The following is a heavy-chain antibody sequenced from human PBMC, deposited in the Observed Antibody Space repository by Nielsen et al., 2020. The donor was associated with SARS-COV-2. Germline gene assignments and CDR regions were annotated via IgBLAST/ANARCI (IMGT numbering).Heavy chain of an antibody. CDR3: ARRYYFDTLLDP. CDR1: GNNFVSYW. Sequence: GESLKISCKASGNNFVSYWIGWVRQQPGKGLEWMGIIYPADSVTIYSPSFQGRVTISVDQSISTAYLQWSSLEASDTAIYYCARRYYFDTLLDPWGQGALVTVSS. D-gene: IGHD3-9*01. CDR2: IYPADSVT. V-gene: IGHV5-51*01. J-gene: IGHJ5*02.